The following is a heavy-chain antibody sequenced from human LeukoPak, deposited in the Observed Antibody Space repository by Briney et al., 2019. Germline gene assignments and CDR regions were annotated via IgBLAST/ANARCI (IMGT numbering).Heavy chain of an antibody. CDR3: ARVQPGYSYGYAVAYYYYYMDV. Sequence: SVKVSCKASGGTFSSYAISWVRQAPGQGLEWMGGIIPIFGTANYAQKFQGRVTITADKSTSTAYMELRSLRSDDTAVYYCARVQPGYSYGYAVAYYYYYMDVWGKGTTVTVSS. J-gene: IGHJ6*03. CDR1: GGTFSSYA. V-gene: IGHV1-69*06. D-gene: IGHD5-18*01. CDR2: IIPIFGTA.